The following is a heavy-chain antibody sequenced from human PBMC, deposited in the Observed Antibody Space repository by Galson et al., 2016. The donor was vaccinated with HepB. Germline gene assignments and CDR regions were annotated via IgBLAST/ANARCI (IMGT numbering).Heavy chain of an antibody. V-gene: IGHV3-7*03. CDR2: IKQDGREK. D-gene: IGHD5-12*01. CDR1: GFSFNIYR. Sequence: SLRLSCAASGFSFNIYRMNWVRQAPGKGLEWVANIKQDGREKYYVDSVKGRFTISRDNAKNSLYQQMNNLRAEDAAVYYCARELATDVFDIWGQGTMVTVSS. CDR3: ARELATDVFDI. J-gene: IGHJ3*02.